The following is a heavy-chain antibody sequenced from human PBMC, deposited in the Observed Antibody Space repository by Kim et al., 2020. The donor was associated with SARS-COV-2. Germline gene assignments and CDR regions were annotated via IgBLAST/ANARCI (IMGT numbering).Heavy chain of an antibody. CDR2: INPSGGST. Sequence: ASVKVSCKASGYTFTSYYMHWVRQAPGQGLEWMGIINPSGGSTSYAQKFQGRVTMTRDTSTSTVYMELSSLRSEDTAVYYCARDTTPLGRGEYYFDYWGQGTLVTVSS. CDR3: ARDTTPLGRGEYYFDY. D-gene: IGHD3-16*01. V-gene: IGHV1-46*01. CDR1: GYTFTSYY. J-gene: IGHJ4*02.